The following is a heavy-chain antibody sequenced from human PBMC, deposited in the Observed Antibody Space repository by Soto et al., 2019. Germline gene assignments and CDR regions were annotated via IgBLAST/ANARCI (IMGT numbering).Heavy chain of an antibody. Sequence: PGGSLRLSCAASGFTVSSNYISCCRQSPLKWREWVSVIYSGGSTYYADSVKGRFTISRDNSKNTLYLQMNSLRAEDTAVYYCAREGYYDFWSGYFRKGPMDVWGQGTTVTVSS. CDR1: GFTVSSNY. V-gene: IGHV3-53*01. CDR3: AREGYYDFWSGYFRKGPMDV. J-gene: IGHJ6*02. CDR2: IYSGGST. D-gene: IGHD3-3*01.